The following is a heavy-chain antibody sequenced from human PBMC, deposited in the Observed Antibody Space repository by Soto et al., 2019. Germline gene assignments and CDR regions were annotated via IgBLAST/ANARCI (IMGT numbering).Heavy chain of an antibody. V-gene: IGHV4-28*01. D-gene: IGHD6-13*01. J-gene: IGHJ4*01. Sequence: RQPPGKGLEWIGYIYYSGTTYYNPSLKSRVTMSVDTSKNQISLKLRSVTAADTAVYYCAIRSPYSSSWALAYWGQRSPVPVS. CDR2: IYYSGTT. CDR3: AIRSPYSSSWALAY.